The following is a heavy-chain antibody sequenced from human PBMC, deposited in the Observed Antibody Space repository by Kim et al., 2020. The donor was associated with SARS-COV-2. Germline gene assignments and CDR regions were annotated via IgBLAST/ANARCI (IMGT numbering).Heavy chain of an antibody. CDR3: ARCSYYISSSGLLSYYYYGLDV. D-gene: IGHD6-6*01. J-gene: IGHJ6*02. CDR2: ITANSDYI. Sequence: GGSLRLSCTPSGFNFSSYAMNWVRQAPGKGLEWVSSITANSDYINYADSLKGRFTISRDNAKNSLYLQINSLRAEDTAVYYCARCSYYISSSGLLSYYYYGLDVWGQGTTVTVSS. V-gene: IGHV3-21*01. CDR1: GFNFSSYA.